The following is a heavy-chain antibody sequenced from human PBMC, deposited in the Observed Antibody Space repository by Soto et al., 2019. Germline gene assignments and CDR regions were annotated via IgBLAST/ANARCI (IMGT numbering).Heavy chain of an antibody. CDR2: FDPEDGET. V-gene: IGHV1-24*01. J-gene: IGHJ3*02. D-gene: IGHD3-10*01. CDR3: ATGFPGLTEITRTAFDI. CDR1: GYTLTELS. Sequence: ASVKVSCKVSGYTLTELSMHWVRQAPGKGLEWMGGFDPEDGETIYAQKFQGRVNMTEDTSTDTAYMELSSLRSEDTAVYYCATGFPGLTEITRTAFDIWGQGTMVTVSS.